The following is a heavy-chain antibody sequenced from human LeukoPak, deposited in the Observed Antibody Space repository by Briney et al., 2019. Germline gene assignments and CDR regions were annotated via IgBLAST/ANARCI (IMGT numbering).Heavy chain of an antibody. CDR2: ISSDGSRT. Sequence: GGSLRLSCAASGFTFSTYWMHWVRQAPGKGLVWVSRISSDGSRTYYADSVKGRFTFSRDNAKNTLYLQMNTLRPEDTAVYYCATDYYGSVAYWGQGTLVTVSS. CDR1: GFTFSTYW. J-gene: IGHJ4*02. D-gene: IGHD3-10*01. CDR3: ATDYYGSVAY. V-gene: IGHV3-74*01.